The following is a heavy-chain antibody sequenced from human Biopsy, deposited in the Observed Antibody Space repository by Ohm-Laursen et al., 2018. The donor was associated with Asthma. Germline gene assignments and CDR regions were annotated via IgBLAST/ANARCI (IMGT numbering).Heavy chain of an antibody. V-gene: IGHV1-24*01. CDR2: HDHEEGGT. CDR3: ASDFPKDPVRYNFQF. CDR1: GYSLTDLS. Sequence: EASVKVSCKISGYSLTDLSMHWVRQAPGQGLEWMGGHDHEEGGTVNARRFQGRVTMTEDTSTDTAYVELSSLSSDDTAVYYCASDFPKDPVRYNFQFWGQGTLVTVSS. D-gene: IGHD5-18*01. J-gene: IGHJ4*02.